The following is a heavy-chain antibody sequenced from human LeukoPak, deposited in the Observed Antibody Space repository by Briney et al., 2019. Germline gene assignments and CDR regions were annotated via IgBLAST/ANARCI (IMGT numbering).Heavy chain of an antibody. CDR3: ARNSGYDYNWFDP. D-gene: IGHD5-12*01. CDR1: GGSISSSSYY. Sequence: SETLSLTCTVSGGSISSSSYYWGWIRQPPGEGLEWIGSIYYSGSTFYNPSLKSRVTISVDTSKNQFSLKLSSVTAADTAVYYCARNSGYDYNWFDPWGQGTLVTVSS. CDR2: IYYSGST. J-gene: IGHJ5*02. V-gene: IGHV4-39*07.